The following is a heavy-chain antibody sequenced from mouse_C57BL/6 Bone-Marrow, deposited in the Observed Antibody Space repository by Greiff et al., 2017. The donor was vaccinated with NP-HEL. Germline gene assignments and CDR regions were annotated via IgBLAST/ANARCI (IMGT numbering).Heavy chain of an antibody. CDR3: ARESAYYSNPGV. J-gene: IGHJ1*03. CDR2: IDPSDSYT. D-gene: IGHD2-5*01. Sequence: VQLQQPGAELVMPGASVKLSCKASGYTFTSYWMHWVKQRPGQGLEWIGEIDPSDSYTNYNQKFKGKSTLTVDKSSSTAYMQLSSLKSEDSAVYYCARESAYYSNPGVWGTGTTVTVSS. CDR1: GYTFTSYW. V-gene: IGHV1-69*01.